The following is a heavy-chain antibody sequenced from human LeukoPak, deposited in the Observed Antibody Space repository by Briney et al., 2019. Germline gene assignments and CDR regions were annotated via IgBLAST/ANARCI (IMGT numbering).Heavy chain of an antibody. D-gene: IGHD4-17*01. CDR2: MFPDGRT. CDR3: ARTNPVYGDYDY. CDR1: GFSVNDNY. V-gene: IGHV3-53*01. J-gene: IGHJ4*02. Sequence: PGGSLRLSRAVSGFSVNDNYMSWVRQAPGKGLQWVSVMFPDGRTYYADSVKGRFTTSRDLARNTLLLQMHSLRADDTAVHYCARTNPVYGDYDYWGQGTLVTVSS.